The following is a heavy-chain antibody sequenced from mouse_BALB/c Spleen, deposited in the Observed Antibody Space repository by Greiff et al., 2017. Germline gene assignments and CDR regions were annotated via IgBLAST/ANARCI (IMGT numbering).Heavy chain of an antibody. Sequence: DVQLVESGGGLVKLGGSLKLSCAASGFTFSSYYMSWVRQTPEKRLELVAAINSNGGSTYYPDTVKGRFTISRDNAKNTLYLQMSSLKSEDTALYYCARRYLITTVPSYFDYWGQGTTLTVSS. CDR2: INSNGGST. V-gene: IGHV5-6-2*01. J-gene: IGHJ2*01. CDR3: ARRYLITTVPSYFDY. CDR1: GFTFSSYY. D-gene: IGHD1-1*01.